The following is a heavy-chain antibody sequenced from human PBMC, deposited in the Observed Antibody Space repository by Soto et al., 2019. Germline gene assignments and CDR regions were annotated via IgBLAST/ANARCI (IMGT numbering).Heavy chain of an antibody. J-gene: IGHJ4*02. CDR1: GGSISSYY. V-gene: IGHV4-59*08. CDR3: ARHTGWELPEAFDY. CDR2: IYYSGST. Sequence: SETLSLTCTVSGGSISSYYWSWIRQPPGKGLEWIGYIYYSGSTNYNPSLKSRVTISVDTSKNQFSLKLSSVTAADTAVYYCARHTGWELPEAFDYWGQGTLVTVSS. D-gene: IGHD1-26*01.